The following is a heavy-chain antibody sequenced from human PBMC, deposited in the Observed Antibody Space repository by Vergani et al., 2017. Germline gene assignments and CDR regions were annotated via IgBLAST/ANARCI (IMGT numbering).Heavy chain of an antibody. Sequence: QVQLQESGPGLVKPSQTLSLTCTVSGGSISSGCYYWSWIRQHPGKGLEWIGYIYYSGSTYYNPSLKSRVTISVDTSKNQFSLKLSSVTAADTAVYYCARAIQNRRITMVRGARNYMDVWGKGTTVTVSS. CDR3: ARAIQNRRITMVRGARNYMDV. J-gene: IGHJ6*03. V-gene: IGHV4-31*03. CDR2: IYYSGST. CDR1: GGSISSGCYY. D-gene: IGHD3-10*01.